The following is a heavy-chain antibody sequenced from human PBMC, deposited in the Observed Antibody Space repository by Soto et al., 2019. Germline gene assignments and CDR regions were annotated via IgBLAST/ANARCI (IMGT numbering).Heavy chain of an antibody. Sequence: SETLSLTCTVSVGSISSYYWSWIRQPPGKGLEWIGYIYYSGSTNYNPSLKSRVTISVDTSKNQFSLKLSSVTAADTAVYYCARRNYGSGSYYPLFDYWGQGTLVTVSS. D-gene: IGHD3-10*01. CDR1: VGSISSYY. V-gene: IGHV4-59*08. J-gene: IGHJ4*02. CDR3: ARRNYGSGSYYPLFDY. CDR2: IYYSGST.